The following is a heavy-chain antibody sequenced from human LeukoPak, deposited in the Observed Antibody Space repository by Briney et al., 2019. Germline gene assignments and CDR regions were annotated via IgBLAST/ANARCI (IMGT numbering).Heavy chain of an antibody. Sequence: GGSLRLSCAASGFTFSSYGMSWVRQAPGKGLEWVSAISGSGGSTYYADSVKGRFTISRDNSKNTLFLQMNSLRTEDTAVYYCATGGSYDGKYYFESWGQGSLVTVSS. V-gene: IGHV3-23*01. D-gene: IGHD5-12*01. CDR3: ATGGSYDGKYYFES. J-gene: IGHJ4*02. CDR2: ISGSGGST. CDR1: GFTFSSYG.